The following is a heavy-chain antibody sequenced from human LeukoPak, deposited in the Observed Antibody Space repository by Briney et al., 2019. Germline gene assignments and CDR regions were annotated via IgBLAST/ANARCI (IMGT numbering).Heavy chain of an antibody. Sequence: TETLSLTCGVSGGSFSGYYWSWIRQPPGKGLEWIGEINQSGGTNYNPSLTSRVTISFDMSRSQISLRLTSVTAADTAVYYCAREVSGNAGIPGTLAWGPKKYSYSYYMDVWGRGTTVTVSS. CDR2: INQSGGT. V-gene: IGHV4-34*01. J-gene: IGHJ6*03. CDR3: AREVSGNAGIPGTLAWGPKKYSYSYYMDV. CDR1: GGSFSGYY. D-gene: IGHD2-2*01.